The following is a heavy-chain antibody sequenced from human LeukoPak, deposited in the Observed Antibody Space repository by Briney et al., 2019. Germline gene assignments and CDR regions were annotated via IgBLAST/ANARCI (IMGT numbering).Heavy chain of an antibody. D-gene: IGHD3-10*01. CDR2: INADGGRT. CDR3: GTGAFYHGLDV. J-gene: IGHJ6*02. Sequence: GGSLRLSCVASGFTLDAYGMHWVRQARGKGLEWVSHINADGGRTYYADSVKGRFTISRDNSKNSLYLEMTSLRAGDSALYYCGTGAFYHGLDVWGRGTTVTVSS. V-gene: IGHV3-43*02. CDR1: GFTLDAYG.